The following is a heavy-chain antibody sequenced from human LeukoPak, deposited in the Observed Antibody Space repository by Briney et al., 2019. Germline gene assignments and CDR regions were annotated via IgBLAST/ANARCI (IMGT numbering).Heavy chain of an antibody. CDR2: IYPGNSDT. Sequence: GESLKIFRKSFGNNVIHFWIALVPQVPGEGPELMGIIYPGNSDTRYSPSFQGQVTISADKSIDTAYLQWSSLKASDTAMYYCARQDGSGIYYFDNWGRGTLVTISS. V-gene: IGHV5-51*01. CDR3: ARQDGSGIYYFDN. CDR1: GNNVIHFW. D-gene: IGHD3-10*01. J-gene: IGHJ4*01.